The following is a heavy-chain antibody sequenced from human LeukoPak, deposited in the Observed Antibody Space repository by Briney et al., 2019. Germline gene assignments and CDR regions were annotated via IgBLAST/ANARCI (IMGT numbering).Heavy chain of an antibody. D-gene: IGHD5-24*01. V-gene: IGHV4-4*02. J-gene: IGHJ3*02. CDR2: IYHSGST. Sequence: PSETLSLTCAVSGGSISSSNWWSWVRQPPGKGLEWIGEIYHSGSTNYNPSLKSRVTISIDKSKNQFSLKLSSVTAADTAVYYCARDSGDLEMATIFAFDIWGQGTMVTVSS. CDR1: GGSISSSNW. CDR3: ARDSGDLEMATIFAFDI.